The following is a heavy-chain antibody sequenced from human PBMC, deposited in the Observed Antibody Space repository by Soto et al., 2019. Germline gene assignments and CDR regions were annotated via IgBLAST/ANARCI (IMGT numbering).Heavy chain of an antibody. CDR1: GYSISSGNW. CDR3: ARYCSAVSCHFLDY. CDR2: IYYSGNT. J-gene: IGHJ4*02. D-gene: IGHD2-15*01. Sequence: PSETLSLTCAVSGYSISSGNWWGWIRQPPGKGLEWIGYIYYSGNTFYNPSLKSRVTMSVDTSKNQSSLKLSSVTAVDTAVYYCARYCSAVSCHFLDYWGQGMLVTVSS. V-gene: IGHV4-28*01.